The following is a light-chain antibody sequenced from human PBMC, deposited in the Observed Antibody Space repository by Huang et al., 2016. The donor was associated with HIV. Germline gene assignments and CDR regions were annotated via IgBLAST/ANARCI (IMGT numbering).Light chain of an antibody. J-gene: IGKJ4*01. CDR2: DAS. Sequence: QLTQSPSSLSASVGDRVTITCRARQGISNTLAWYQQKPGKAPTLLIYDASSLQTGAPSRFSGSGSGTDFTLTISSLQPEDCATYYCQQFNHYPLTFGGGTKVEIE. CDR1: QGISNT. V-gene: IGKV1D-13*01. CDR3: QQFNHYPLT.